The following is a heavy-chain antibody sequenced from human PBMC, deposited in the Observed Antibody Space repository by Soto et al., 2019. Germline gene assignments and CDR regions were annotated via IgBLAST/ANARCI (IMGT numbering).Heavy chain of an antibody. V-gene: IGHV1-24*01. CDR3: ATWYSSGWYTDFDY. D-gene: IGHD6-19*01. Sequence: GASVKVSCKVSGYNLTELSMHWVRQAPGKGLEWMGGFDPEDGETIYAQKFQGRVTMTEDTSTDTAYMELSSLRSEDTAVYYCATWYSSGWYTDFDYWGQGTLVTVSS. CDR1: GYNLTELS. CDR2: FDPEDGET. J-gene: IGHJ4*02.